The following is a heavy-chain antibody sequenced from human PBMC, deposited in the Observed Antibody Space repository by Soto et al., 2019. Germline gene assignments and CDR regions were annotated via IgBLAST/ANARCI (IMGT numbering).Heavy chain of an antibody. CDR1: GGYISSYY. V-gene: IGHV4-59*08. J-gene: IGHJ4*02. D-gene: IGHD3-10*01. CDR2: IYYSGST. Sequence: PSETLSLTCTVSGGYISSYYWSWIRQPPGKGLEWIGYIYYSGSTNYNPSLKSRVTISVDTSKNQLSLNLRSVTAADTAVYYCARHRGPTGPNYWGQGTLVTVSS. CDR3: ARHRGPTGPNY.